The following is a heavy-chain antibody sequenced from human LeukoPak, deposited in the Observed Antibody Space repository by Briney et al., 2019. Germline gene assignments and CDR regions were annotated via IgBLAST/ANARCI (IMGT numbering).Heavy chain of an antibody. J-gene: IGHJ4*02. Sequence: PSQTLSLTCTVSGGSISSGSYYWSWIRQPAGKGLEWIGRIYTSGSTHYNPSLKSRVTISVDTSKNQFSLKLSSVTAADTAVYHCATEGLMGVTAVDYWGQGTLVTVSS. V-gene: IGHV4-61*02. CDR3: ATEGLMGVTAVDY. CDR2: IYTSGST. CDR1: GGSISSGSYY. D-gene: IGHD2-8*01.